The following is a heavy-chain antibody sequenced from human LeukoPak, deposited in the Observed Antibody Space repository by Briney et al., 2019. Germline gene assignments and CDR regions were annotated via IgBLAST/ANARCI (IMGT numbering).Heavy chain of an antibody. Sequence: SVKGSCKASGGTFSSYAISWVRQAPGQGLEWMGGITPIFGTANYAQKFQGRVTITADESTSTAYVELSSLRSEDTAVYYCAPVQNAMVPFNDWGQGTLDTVSS. CDR1: GGTFSSYA. CDR3: APVQNAMVPFND. CDR2: ITPIFGTA. D-gene: IGHD3-10*01. J-gene: IGHJ4*02. V-gene: IGHV1-69*13.